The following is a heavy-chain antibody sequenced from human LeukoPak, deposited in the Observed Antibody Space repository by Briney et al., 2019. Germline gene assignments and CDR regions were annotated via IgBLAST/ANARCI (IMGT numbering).Heavy chain of an antibody. CDR2: IYYSGST. D-gene: IGHD1-14*01. V-gene: IGHV4-59*11. J-gene: IGHJ4*02. CDR3: AREHRVSFDY. Sequence: PSETLSLTCTVSGGSISSHYWNWIRQPPGKGLEWIGYIYYSGSTNYNPSLKSRVTISVDTSKNQFSLKLSSVTAADTAVYYCAREHRVSFDYWGQGTLVTVSS. CDR1: GGSISSHY.